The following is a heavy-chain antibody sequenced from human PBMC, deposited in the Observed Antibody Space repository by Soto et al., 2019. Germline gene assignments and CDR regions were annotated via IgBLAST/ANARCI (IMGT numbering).Heavy chain of an antibody. CDR2: ISYDGSNK. CDR1: GFTFSSYA. J-gene: IGHJ4*02. V-gene: IGHV3-30-3*01. CDR3: ARDSSWYTIGPLYYFDY. D-gene: IGHD6-13*01. Sequence: GGSLRLSCAAFGFTFSSYAMHWVRQAPGKGLEWVAVISYDGSNKYYADSVKGRFTISRDNSKNTLYLQMNSLRAEDTAVYYCARDSSWYTIGPLYYFDYWGQGTLVTVSS.